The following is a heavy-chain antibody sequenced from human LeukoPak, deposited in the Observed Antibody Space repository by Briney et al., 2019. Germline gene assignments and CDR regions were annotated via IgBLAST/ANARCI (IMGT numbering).Heavy chain of an antibody. Sequence: SETLSLTCAVYGGSFSGYYWSWIRQPPGKGLEWIGEINHSGSTNYNPSLKSRVTISVDTSKNQFSLKLSSVTAADTAVYYCARGDERDFDWLSYYYYMDVWGKGTTVTVSS. J-gene: IGHJ6*03. CDR3: ARGDERDFDWLSYYYYMDV. V-gene: IGHV4-34*01. CDR1: GGSFSGYY. CDR2: INHSGST. D-gene: IGHD3-9*01.